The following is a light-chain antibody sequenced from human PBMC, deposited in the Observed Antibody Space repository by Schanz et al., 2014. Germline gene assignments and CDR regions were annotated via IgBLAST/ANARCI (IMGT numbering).Light chain of an antibody. CDR1: SSNIGSNT. CDR2: SNN. Sequence: QSVLTQPPSASGTPGQRVTISCSGSSSNIGSNTVNWYQPLPGTAPKLLIYSNNQRPSGVPDRFSGSKSGNSASLAISGLLSEDEADYSCAAWDDSLNGQGVFGGGTKLTVL. V-gene: IGLV1-44*01. CDR3: AAWDDSLNGQGV. J-gene: IGLJ3*02.